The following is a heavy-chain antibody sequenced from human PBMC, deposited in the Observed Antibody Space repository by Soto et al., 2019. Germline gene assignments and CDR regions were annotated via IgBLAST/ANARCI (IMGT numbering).Heavy chain of an antibody. J-gene: IGHJ6*02. D-gene: IGHD6-19*01. V-gene: IGHV3-11*05. CDR1: GFIFSYYY. CDR2: ISDGGSYT. Sequence: PGGSLRLSCVASGFIFSYYYMAWIRRAPGKRLEWVSYISDGGSYTNHGNSVRGRVSVSRDDARNSLYLQIKNLRVEDTGVYYCARAPGAVNSYAGVDVWGPGTTVTVSS. CDR3: ARAPGAVNSYAGVDV.